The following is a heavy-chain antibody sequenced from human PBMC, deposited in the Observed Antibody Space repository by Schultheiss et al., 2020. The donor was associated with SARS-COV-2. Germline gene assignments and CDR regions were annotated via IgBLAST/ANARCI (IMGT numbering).Heavy chain of an antibody. CDR2: IYYSGST. J-gene: IGHJ4*02. CDR3: ARDGEVATITRR. CDR1: GGSISSGDYY. V-gene: IGHV4-30-4*01. D-gene: IGHD5-12*01. Sequence: SETLSLTCTVSGGSISSGDYYWSWIRQPPGKGLEWIGYIYYSGSTYYNPSLKSRVTISVDTSKNQFSLKLSSVTAADTAVYYCARDGEVATITRRWGQGTLVTVSS.